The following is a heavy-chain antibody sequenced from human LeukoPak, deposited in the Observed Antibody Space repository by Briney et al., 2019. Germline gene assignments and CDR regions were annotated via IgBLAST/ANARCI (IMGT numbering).Heavy chain of an antibody. CDR2: ISSSRSNI. D-gene: IGHD3-10*01. Sequence: PGGSLRLSCAASGCTFSSYSMNWVRQAPGKGLEWVSSISSSRSNIYYADFVKGRFTISRDNAKNSLYLQMNSLRAEDTAVYSCARDMVRGVIDYYYGMDVWGQGTTVTVSS. CDR1: GCTFSSYS. J-gene: IGHJ6*02. V-gene: IGHV3-21*01. CDR3: ARDMVRGVIDYYYGMDV.